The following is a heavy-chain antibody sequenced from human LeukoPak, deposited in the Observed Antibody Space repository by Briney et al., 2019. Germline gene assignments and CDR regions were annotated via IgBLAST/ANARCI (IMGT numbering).Heavy chain of an antibody. CDR3: ARDRNSGSYYEATTFDY. CDR1: GFPFNSYS. CDR2: ISSSSSYI. Sequence: GSLRLSCAASGFPFNSYSMNWVRQAPGKGLEWVSSISSSSSYIYYADSVKGRFTISRDNAKNSLYLQMNSLRAEDTAVYYCARDRNSGSYYEATTFDYWGQGTLVTVSS. V-gene: IGHV3-21*01. J-gene: IGHJ4*02. D-gene: IGHD1-26*01.